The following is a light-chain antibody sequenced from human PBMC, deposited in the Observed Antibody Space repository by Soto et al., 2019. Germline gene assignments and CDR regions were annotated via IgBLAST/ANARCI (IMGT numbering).Light chain of an antibody. CDR2: WAS. V-gene: IGKV4-1*01. CDR1: QSVLYTSDNKNY. J-gene: IGKJ3*01. Sequence: DIVMTQSTDSLAVSLGERATINCRSSQSVLYTSDNKNYLAWYQQKPGQPPKLLISWASTRESGVPDRFTGSGSGTDFALTISSLPAEDVAVYYCKKYVKTPPTFGPGTKVDIK. CDR3: KKYVKTPPT.